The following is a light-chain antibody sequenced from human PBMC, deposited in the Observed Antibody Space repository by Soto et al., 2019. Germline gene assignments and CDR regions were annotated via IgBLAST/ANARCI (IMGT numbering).Light chain of an antibody. CDR1: SSDVGGYNY. V-gene: IGLV2-14*01. Sequence: QSVLTQPASVSGSPGQSITICCTGTSSDVGGYNYVSWYQQHPGKAPKLMIYEVSNRPSGVSNRFSGSKSGNTASLTISGLQAEDEADYYCSSYTSSSTGVFGGGTQLTVL. J-gene: IGLJ2*01. CDR3: SSYTSSSTGV. CDR2: EVS.